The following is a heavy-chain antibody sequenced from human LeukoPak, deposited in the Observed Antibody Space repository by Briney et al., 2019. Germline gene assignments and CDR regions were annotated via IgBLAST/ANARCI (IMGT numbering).Heavy chain of an antibody. V-gene: IGHV4-34*01. J-gene: IGHJ4*02. Sequence: PSETLSLTCAVYGGSFSGYYWSWIRQPPGKGLEWIGEINHSGSTNYNPSLKSRVTISVDTSKNQFSLKLTSVTAADTAVHYCARDMGSVAGHDYWGQGTLVTVSS. CDR2: INHSGST. D-gene: IGHD6-13*01. CDR1: GGSFSGYY. CDR3: ARDMGSVAGHDY.